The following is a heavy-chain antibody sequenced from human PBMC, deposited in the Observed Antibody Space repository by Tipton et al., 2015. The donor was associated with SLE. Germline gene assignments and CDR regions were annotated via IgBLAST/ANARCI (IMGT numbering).Heavy chain of an antibody. CDR1: GTSISNYY. D-gene: IGHD2-21*02. J-gene: IGHJ5*02. CDR2: IYYSGNT. CDR3: ARGLQAFCGGDCPFDL. V-gene: IGHV4-59*12. Sequence: TLSLTCAVSGTSISNYYWTWIRQPPGKGLEYIGNIYYSGNTNYNPSLKGRVTISIDTSKSQFSLKLRSMTAADTAIYYCARGLQAFCGGDCPFDLWGQGTLVTVSS.